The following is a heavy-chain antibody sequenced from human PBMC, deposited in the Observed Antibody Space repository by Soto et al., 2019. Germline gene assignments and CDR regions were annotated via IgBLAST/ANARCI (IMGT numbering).Heavy chain of an antibody. J-gene: IGHJ6*02. Sequence: QVHLVQSGAEVKKPGSSVKVSCKVSGGTFNTYAISWVRQAPGQGLEWMGGIIPVFRAPDYAQKFQGRVTITADESARTVYMELNGLRSEDTAVYYCARDKGRPQLGGNYYYITAVWGQGTSVTVSS. CDR3: ARDKGRPQLGGNYYYITAV. CDR2: IIPVFRAP. CDR1: GGTFNTYA. V-gene: IGHV1-69*12. D-gene: IGHD3-3*02.